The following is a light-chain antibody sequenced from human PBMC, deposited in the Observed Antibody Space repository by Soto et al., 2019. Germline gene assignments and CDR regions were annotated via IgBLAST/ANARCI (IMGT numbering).Light chain of an antibody. CDR2: DTS. CDR1: QGINNY. V-gene: IGKV1-39*01. CDR3: QQSYSTPRT. Sequence: DIQMTQSPSSLSASVGDRVTITCQASQGINNYLNWYQQKPGNAPKLLIFDTSDLETGVPSRFSGRGSGTDFTLTISSLQPEDFATYYCQQSYSTPRTFGQGTKVDIK. J-gene: IGKJ1*01.